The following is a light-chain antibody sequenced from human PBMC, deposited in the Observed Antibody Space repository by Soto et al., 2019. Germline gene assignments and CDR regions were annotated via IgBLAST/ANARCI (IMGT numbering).Light chain of an antibody. CDR3: PSYDNSLSVYV. J-gene: IGLJ1*01. Sequence: QSVLTQPPSVSGAPGQRVTISCTGSSSNIGAHYDVHWYQQLPGTAPKLLIYGNSNRPSGVPDRFSGSKSGTSASLAITGLQAEDEADYYCPSYDNSLSVYVSGTGTKVTVL. CDR2: GNS. CDR1: SSNIGAHYD. V-gene: IGLV1-40*01.